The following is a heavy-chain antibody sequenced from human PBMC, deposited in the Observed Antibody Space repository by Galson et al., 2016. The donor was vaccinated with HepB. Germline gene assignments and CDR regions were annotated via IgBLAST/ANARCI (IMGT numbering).Heavy chain of an antibody. Sequence: SLRLSCAASGFTFSGYGMHWVRQAPGKGLEWVAADSMDGRRKFYADSVKGRFTISRDNSNNILFLQMSSLRADDTAVYFCAKRHEYCPPVGCSFDYWGQGTLVSVSS. CDR2: DSMDGRRK. D-gene: IGHD2/OR15-2a*01. J-gene: IGHJ4*02. CDR1: GFTFSGYG. CDR3: AKRHEYCPPVGCSFDY. V-gene: IGHV3-30*18.